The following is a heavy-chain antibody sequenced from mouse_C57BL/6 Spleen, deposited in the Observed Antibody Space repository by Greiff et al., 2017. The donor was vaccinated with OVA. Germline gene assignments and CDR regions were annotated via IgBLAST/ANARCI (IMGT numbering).Heavy chain of an antibody. CDR2: ISYDGSN. CDR3: ARTLTDWYFDV. Sequence: VQLKESGPGLVKPSQSLPLTCSVTGYSITSGYYWNWIRQFPGNKLEWMGYISYDGSNNYNPSLKNRISITRDTSKNQFFLKLNSVTTEDTATYYCARTLTDWYFDVWGTGTTVTVSS. V-gene: IGHV3-6*01. J-gene: IGHJ1*03. CDR1: GYSITSGYY.